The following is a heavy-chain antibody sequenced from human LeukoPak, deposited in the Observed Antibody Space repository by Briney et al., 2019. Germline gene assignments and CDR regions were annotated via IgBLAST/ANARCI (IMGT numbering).Heavy chain of an antibody. CDR1: GFTFSKHW. D-gene: IGHD4-11*01. Sequence: GGSLRLSCAASGFTFSKHWMHWVRQVPGKGLVWVSRINSDGSSTSYADSVKGRFTISRDNAKNTLYLQMNSLRAEDTAVHYCARATSYSNYGMDDWGQGTTVTVSS. CDR2: INSDGSST. J-gene: IGHJ6*02. V-gene: IGHV3-74*01. CDR3: ARATSYSNYGMDD.